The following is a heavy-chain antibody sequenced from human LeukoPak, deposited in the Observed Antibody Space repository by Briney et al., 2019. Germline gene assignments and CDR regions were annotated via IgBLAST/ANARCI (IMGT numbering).Heavy chain of an antibody. CDR3: ARDIHDSSGYPSYFDY. J-gene: IGHJ4*02. D-gene: IGHD3-22*01. Sequence: PGGSLRLSCAASGFTFSSYGMHWVRQAPGKGLEWVAVIWYDGSNKYYADSVKGRFTISRDNSKNTLYLQMNSLRAEDTAVYYCARDIHDSSGYPSYFDYWGQGTLVTVSS. V-gene: IGHV3-33*01. CDR1: GFTFSSYG. CDR2: IWYDGSNK.